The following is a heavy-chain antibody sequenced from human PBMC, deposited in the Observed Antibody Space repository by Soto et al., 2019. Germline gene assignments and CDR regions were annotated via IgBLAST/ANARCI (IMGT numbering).Heavy chain of an antibody. V-gene: IGHV3-64*01. D-gene: IGHD3-10*01. CDR2: ISSNGGST. CDR1: GFTFSSYA. J-gene: IGHJ5*02. CDR3: ASMVRGENWFDP. Sequence: GGSLRLSCAASGFTFSSYAMHWVRQAPGKGLEYVSAISSNGGSTYYANSVKGRFTISRDNSKNTLYLQMGSLRAEDMAVYYCASMVRGENWFDPWGQGTLVTVSS.